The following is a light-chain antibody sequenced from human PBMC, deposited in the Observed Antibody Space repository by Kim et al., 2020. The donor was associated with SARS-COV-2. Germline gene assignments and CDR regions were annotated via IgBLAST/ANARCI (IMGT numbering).Light chain of an antibody. CDR2: YDS. Sequence: SYELTQPPSVSVAPGMTARITCGGTSIGSKSVHWYQQKPGQAPVLVISYDSVRPSGIPERFSGSNSGNTATVTISRVEAGDEANYYCQVWDSSDDHRVVFGGGTQLTVL. CDR3: QVWDSSDDHRVV. V-gene: IGLV3-21*04. CDR1: SIGSKS. J-gene: IGLJ2*01.